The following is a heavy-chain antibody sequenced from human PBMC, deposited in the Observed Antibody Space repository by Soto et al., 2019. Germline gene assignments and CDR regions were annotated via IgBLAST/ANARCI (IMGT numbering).Heavy chain of an antibody. J-gene: IGHJ4*02. CDR3: AKDAGEYCTNGVCSYYFDY. Sequence: EVQLVESGGGLVQPGRSLRLSCAASGFTFDDYAMHWVRQAPGKGLEWVSGISWNSGSIGYADSVKGRFTISRDNAKNSLYLQMNSLRAEDTALYYCAKDAGEYCTNGVCSYYFDYWGQGTLVTVSS. CDR1: GFTFDDYA. CDR2: ISWNSGSI. D-gene: IGHD2-8*01. V-gene: IGHV3-9*01.